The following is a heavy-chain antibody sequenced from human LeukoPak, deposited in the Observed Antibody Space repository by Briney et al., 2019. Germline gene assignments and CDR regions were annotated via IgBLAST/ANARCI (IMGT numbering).Heavy chain of an antibody. D-gene: IGHD1-26*01. Sequence: GGSLRLSCAASGFTFSSYWMHWVRQAPGKGPVWLSRIDGDGSSTSHADSAKGGFTISRDNAKNTLYLEMNSLRAEDTAVYYCAWGATTLDYWGQGTLVTVSS. J-gene: IGHJ4*02. CDR1: GFTFSSYW. V-gene: IGHV3-74*01. CDR3: AWGATTLDY. CDR2: IDGDGSST.